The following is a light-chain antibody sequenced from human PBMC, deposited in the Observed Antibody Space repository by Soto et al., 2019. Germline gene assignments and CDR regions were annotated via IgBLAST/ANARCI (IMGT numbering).Light chain of an antibody. CDR3: SSHGGANNFYV. CDR1: SSDIGAYDY. V-gene: IGLV2-8*01. CDR2: EVS. J-gene: IGLJ1*01. Sequence: QSVRTQPPSASGSPGQSVTISCTGTSSDIGAYDYVSWYQQHPGKVPKLMIYEVSKRPSGVPDRFSASKSGNTASLTVSGLQAEDEADYYCSSHGGANNFYVFGTGTKVTAL.